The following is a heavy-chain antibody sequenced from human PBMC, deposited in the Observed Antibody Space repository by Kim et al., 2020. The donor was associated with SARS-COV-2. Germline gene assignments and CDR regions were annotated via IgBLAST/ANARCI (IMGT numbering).Heavy chain of an antibody. V-gene: IGHV3-7*04. J-gene: IGHJ3*02. Sequence: GSDKYYMDSVKGRFTISRDNAKNSLYLQMNSLRDEDTGLYYCARKNGLDTWGQGTMVTVSS. CDR3: ARKNGLDT. CDR2: GSDK. D-gene: IGHD2-8*01.